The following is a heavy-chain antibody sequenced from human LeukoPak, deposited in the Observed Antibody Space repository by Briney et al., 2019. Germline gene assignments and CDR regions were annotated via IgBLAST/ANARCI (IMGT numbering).Heavy chain of an antibody. CDR1: GYTFKSYG. J-gene: IGHJ4*02. V-gene: IGHV1-18*01. CDR2: INAYNGKT. CDR3: SSSPRVWYKDY. Sequence: ASVKASCQASGYTFKSYGIRWVRRAPGQGVKWRGWINAYNGKTNYEQKPQRRVTMTTDTSTSPAYLVLRSLRSDDTAVCYGSSSPRVWYKDYWGQGTLVTVSA. D-gene: IGHD6-19*01.